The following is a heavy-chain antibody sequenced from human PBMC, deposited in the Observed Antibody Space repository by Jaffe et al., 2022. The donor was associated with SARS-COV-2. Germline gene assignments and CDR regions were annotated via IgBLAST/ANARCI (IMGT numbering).Heavy chain of an antibody. CDR3: ARGDSSTHRPLNWFDP. CDR2: IKQDGSEK. D-gene: IGHD6-13*01. V-gene: IGHV3-7*01. J-gene: IGHJ5*02. Sequence: EVQLVESGGGLVQPGGSLRLSCAASGFTFSSYWMSWVRQAPGKGLEWVANIKQDGSEKYYVDSVKGRFTISRDNAKNSLYLQMNSLRAEDTAVYYCARGDSSTHRPLNWFDPWGQGTLVTVSS. CDR1: GFTFSSYW.